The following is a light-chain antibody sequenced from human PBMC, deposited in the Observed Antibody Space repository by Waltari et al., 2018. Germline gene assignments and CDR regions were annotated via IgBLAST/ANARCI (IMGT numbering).Light chain of an antibody. CDR3: QQVNSYPLT. J-gene: IGKJ4*01. V-gene: IGKV1-9*01. CDR2: AAS. Sequence: DIQLTQSPSFLSASVEDRVTITCRASQGISSYLVWYQQQPGKAPKVLISAASALQSGVPSRFSGSGSGTQFTLTISSLHPEDCATYYCQQVNSYPLTFGGGTKVEIK. CDR1: QGISSY.